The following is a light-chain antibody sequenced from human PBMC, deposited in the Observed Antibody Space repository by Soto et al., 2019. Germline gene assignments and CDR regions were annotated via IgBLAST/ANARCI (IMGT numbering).Light chain of an antibody. J-gene: IGKJ1*01. CDR2: QVS. CDR1: QSLVHSDGNTY. V-gene: IGKV2-30*02. CDR3: MQGTHWPQT. Sequence: DVVMTQSPLSLPVTLGQPTSISCSCSQSLVHSDGNTYLSWFQQRPGQSPRRLIYQVSHRDSGVPDRFSGGGSGTDFTLKISRVEAEDVGAYYCMQGTHWPQTLGQGTKVDTK.